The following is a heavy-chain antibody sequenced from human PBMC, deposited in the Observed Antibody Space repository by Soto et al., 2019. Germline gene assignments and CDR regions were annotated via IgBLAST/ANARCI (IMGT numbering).Heavy chain of an antibody. CDR2: ISWNSGTI. CDR3: ARDYSSSWYVAFNI. V-gene: IGHV3-9*01. J-gene: IGHJ3*02. D-gene: IGHD6-13*01. Sequence: GGSLILSCAASGFTFDDYAMHWVRQAPGKGLEWVSGISWNSGTIGYADSVKGRFTISRDNAKNSLYLQMNSLRAEDTALYYCARDYSSSWYVAFNIWGQGTMVTVSS. CDR1: GFTFDDYA.